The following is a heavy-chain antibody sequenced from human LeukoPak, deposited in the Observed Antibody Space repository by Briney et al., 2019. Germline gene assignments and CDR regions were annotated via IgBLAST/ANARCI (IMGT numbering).Heavy chain of an antibody. CDR1: GYTSTSYY. J-gene: IGHJ4*02. D-gene: IGHD3-16*02. Sequence: ASVKVSCKASGYTSTSYYMHWVRQAPGQGLEWMGIINPSGGSTSYAQKFQGRVTMTRDTSTSTVYMELSSLRSEDTAVYYCARATLIYDYVWGSYRSYYFDYWGQGTLVTVSS. CDR3: ARATLIYDYVWGSYRSYYFDY. V-gene: IGHV1-46*01. CDR2: INPSGGST.